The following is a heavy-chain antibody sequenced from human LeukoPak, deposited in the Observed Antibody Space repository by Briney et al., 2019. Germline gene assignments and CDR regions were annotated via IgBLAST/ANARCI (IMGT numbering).Heavy chain of an antibody. CDR2: VHYSGST. CDR3: ACSMSSDWKYYNAMDV. V-gene: IGHV4-59*12. CDR1: SGATSNYY. J-gene: IGHJ6*02. Sequence: SETLSLTCTTSSGATSNYYWNWIRQPPGKGLEWIGYVHYSGSTRFNPSLKSRVTISVDTSNNQFSLKLSSVTAADTAVYYCACSMSSDWKYYNAMDVWGQGTTVTVSS. D-gene: IGHD6-19*01.